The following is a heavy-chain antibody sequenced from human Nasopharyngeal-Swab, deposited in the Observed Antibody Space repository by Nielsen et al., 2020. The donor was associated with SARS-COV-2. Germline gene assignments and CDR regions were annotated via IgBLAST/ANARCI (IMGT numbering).Heavy chain of an antibody. CDR2: IYPGDSDT. CDR1: GSSFTSYW. V-gene: IGHV5-51*01. CDR3: ARRSEDAFDY. Sequence: GESLKISCKGSGSSFTSYWIGWVRQMPGKDLEWMGIIYPGDSDTSYSPSFQGQVIISADKSISTAYLQWSSLKASDTAMYYCARRSEDAFDYWGQGTLVTVSS. D-gene: IGHD2-15*01. J-gene: IGHJ4*02.